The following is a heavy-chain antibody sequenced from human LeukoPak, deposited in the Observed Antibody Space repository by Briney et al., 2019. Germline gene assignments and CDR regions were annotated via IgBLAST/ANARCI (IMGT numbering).Heavy chain of an antibody. D-gene: IGHD3-9*01. CDR1: GYTFTGYY. J-gene: IGHJ4*02. Sequence: ASVKVSCKASGYTFTGYYMHWVRQAPGQGLEWMGWINPNNGGTNYARNFQDRVTMTRDTSISTAYMELSSLISGDTALYYCARGYYNVLTGHLYFFDYWGQGTLVTVSS. CDR2: INPNNGGT. CDR3: ARGYYNVLTGHLYFFDY. V-gene: IGHV1-2*02.